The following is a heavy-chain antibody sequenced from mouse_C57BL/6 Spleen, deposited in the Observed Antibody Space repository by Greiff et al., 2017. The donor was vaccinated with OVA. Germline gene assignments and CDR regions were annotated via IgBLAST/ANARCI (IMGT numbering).Heavy chain of an antibody. CDR1: GYTFTSYW. J-gene: IGHJ3*01. V-gene: IGHV1-64*01. D-gene: IGHD1-1*01. CDR2: IHPNSGST. CDR3: ARNYGSSEFAY. Sequence: QVQLQQPGAELVKPGASVKLSCKASGYTFTSYWMHWVKQRPGQGLEWIGMIHPNSGSTNYNEKFNSKATLTVDKSSSTAYMQLSSLTSEDSAVYYCARNYGSSEFAYWGQGTLVTVSA.